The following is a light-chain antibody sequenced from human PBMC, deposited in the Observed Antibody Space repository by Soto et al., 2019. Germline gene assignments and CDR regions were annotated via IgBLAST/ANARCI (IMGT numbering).Light chain of an antibody. J-gene: IGKJ5*01. CDR3: QQYYSYLT. CDR2: AAF. V-gene: IGKV1-6*01. CDR1: QGIRND. Sequence: IHMTQSPSCLSASVGDRVTITCRASQGIRNDLGWYQKKPGKAPKLLIFAAFNLQSGVPSRFSGGGSGTDFTLTISCLQSEDFATYYCQQYYSYLTFGQGTRLENK.